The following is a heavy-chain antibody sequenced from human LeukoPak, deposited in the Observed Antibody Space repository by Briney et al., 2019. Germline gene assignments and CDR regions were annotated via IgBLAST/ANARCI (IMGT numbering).Heavy chain of an antibody. V-gene: IGHV3-30*18. Sequence: PGGSLRLSCAASGFTFSSYGMHWVRQAPGKGLEWVAVISYDGSNKYYADSVKGRFTISRDNSKNTLYLQMNSLRAEDTAVYYCAKAGIRDGYNRGFDAFDIWGQGTMVTVSS. CDR1: GFTFSSYG. D-gene: IGHD5-24*01. CDR2: ISYDGSNK. J-gene: IGHJ3*02. CDR3: AKAGIRDGYNRGFDAFDI.